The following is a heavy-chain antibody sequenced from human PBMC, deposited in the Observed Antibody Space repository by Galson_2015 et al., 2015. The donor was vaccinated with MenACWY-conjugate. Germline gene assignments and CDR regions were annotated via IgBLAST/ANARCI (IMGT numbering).Heavy chain of an antibody. J-gene: IGHJ4*02. Sequence: PALVKPTQTLTLTCTFSGFSLSTSGVGVGWIRQPPGKALEWLALIYWDDDKRYSPSLKSRLTITKDPSKNQVVLTMTNIDPVDPATYYCAHRRATEWLHLVGYFDYWGQGTLVTVSA. V-gene: IGHV2-5*02. CDR3: AHRRATEWLHLVGYFDY. CDR1: GFSLSTSGVG. D-gene: IGHD3-3*01. CDR2: IYWDDDK.